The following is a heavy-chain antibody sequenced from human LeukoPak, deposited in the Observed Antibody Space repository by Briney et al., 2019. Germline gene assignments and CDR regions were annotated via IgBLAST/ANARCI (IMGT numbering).Heavy chain of an antibody. CDR2: ISGSGGST. V-gene: IGHV3-23*01. CDR3: AKGQNYYDSSGYYYRFDY. J-gene: IGHJ4*02. CDR1: GFTFSSYA. D-gene: IGHD3-22*01. Sequence: GGSLRLSCAASGFTFSSYAMSWVRQAPGKGLEWVSAISGSGGSTYHADSVKGRFTISRDNSKNTLYLQMNSLRAEDTAVYYCAKGQNYYDSSGYYYRFDYWGQGTLVTVSS.